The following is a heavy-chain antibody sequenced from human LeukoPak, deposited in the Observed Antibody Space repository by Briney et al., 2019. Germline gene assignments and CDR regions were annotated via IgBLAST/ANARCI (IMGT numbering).Heavy chain of an antibody. D-gene: IGHD6-19*01. CDR1: GYSFTSYW. J-gene: IGHJ4*02. CDR3: ARRDSSGWSQPLDY. V-gene: IGHV5-51*01. CDR2: IYPGDSDT. Sequence: GESLKTSCKGSGYSFTSYWIGWVRPMPGKSLEWMGIIYPGDSDTRYSPSFRGQVTISADKSIGTAYLQWSSLKASDTAMYYCARRDSSGWSQPLDYWGQGTLVTVSS.